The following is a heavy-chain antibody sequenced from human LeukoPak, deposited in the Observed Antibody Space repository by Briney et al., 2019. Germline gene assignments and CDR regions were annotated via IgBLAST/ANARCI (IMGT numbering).Heavy chain of an antibody. Sequence: SETLSLTCTVSGGSISSSGYYWGWIRQPPGKGLEWIGSMYYSGSTYYNPSLKSRVTISVDTSKNQFSLKLNSVTAADTAVYYCARRNYEYVWGSYRHGFYWGQGTLVTVSS. CDR1: GGSISSSGYY. CDR2: MYYSGST. V-gene: IGHV4-39*01. J-gene: IGHJ4*02. CDR3: ARRNYEYVWGSYRHGFY. D-gene: IGHD3-16*02.